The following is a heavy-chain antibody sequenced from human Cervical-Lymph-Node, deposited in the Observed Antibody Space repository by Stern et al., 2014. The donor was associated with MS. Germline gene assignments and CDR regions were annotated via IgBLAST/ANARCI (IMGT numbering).Heavy chain of an antibody. J-gene: IGHJ4*02. D-gene: IGHD4-17*01. V-gene: IGHV4-39*01. CDR1: GGSISSSSYY. Sequence: QVQLQESGPGLVKPSETLSLTCTVSGGSISSSSYYWGWIRQPPGKGLGWMGSIYYSGSPSYTPPLKSRVTISVDTSKTQFSLKLSSVTAADTAVYYCATYGDYVAYWGQGTLVTVSS. CDR2: IYYSGSP. CDR3: ATYGDYVAY.